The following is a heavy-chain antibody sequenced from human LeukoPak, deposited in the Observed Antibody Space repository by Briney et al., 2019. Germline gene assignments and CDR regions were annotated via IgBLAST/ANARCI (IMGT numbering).Heavy chain of an antibody. V-gene: IGHV4-59*08. CDR2: IYYSGST. CDR3: ARALHSSSWVKPFDY. CDR1: GGSISSYY. Sequence: KTSETLSLTCTVSGGSISSYYWSWIRQPPGKGLEWIGYIYYSGSTNYNPSLKSRVTISVDTSKNQFSLKLSSVTAADTAVYYCARALHSSSWVKPFDYWGQGTLVTVSS. J-gene: IGHJ4*02. D-gene: IGHD6-13*01.